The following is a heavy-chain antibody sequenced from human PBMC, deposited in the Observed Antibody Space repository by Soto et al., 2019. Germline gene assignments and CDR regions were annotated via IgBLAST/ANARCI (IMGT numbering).Heavy chain of an antibody. CDR2: MYNTGST. D-gene: IGHD4-17*01. CDR3: AIYGGNSVYFDY. Sequence: PSETLSLTCTVSGGSISRYYWSWIRQPPGKGLEWIGYMYNTGSTVYNPSFKSRVTISVDTSKNQFSLKLNSVTAADTAVYYCAIYGGNSVYFDYWGQGTLVTVSS. V-gene: IGHV4-59*01. CDR1: GGSISRYY. J-gene: IGHJ4*02.